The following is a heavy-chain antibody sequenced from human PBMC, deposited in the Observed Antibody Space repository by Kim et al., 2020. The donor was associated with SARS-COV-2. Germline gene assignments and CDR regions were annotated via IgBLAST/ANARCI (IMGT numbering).Heavy chain of an antibody. Sequence: YADSVKGRFTISRDNSKNTLYLQMNSLRAEDTAVYYCARDRSGSYSFSFDYWGQGTLVTVSS. J-gene: IGHJ4*02. CDR3: ARDRSGSYSFSFDY. V-gene: IGHV3-30*01. D-gene: IGHD1-26*01.